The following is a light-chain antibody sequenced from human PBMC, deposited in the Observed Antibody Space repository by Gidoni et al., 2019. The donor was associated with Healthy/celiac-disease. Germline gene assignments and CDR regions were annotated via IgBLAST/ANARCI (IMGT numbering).Light chain of an antibody. CDR3: QSYDSSLSGWV. V-gene: IGLV1-40*01. Sequence: QSVLTQPPSAPGAPGQRVTISCTGSSPNIGAGYDVHWYQQLPGTAPKLLIYGNSNRPSGVPDRFSGSKSGTSASLAITGLQAEDEADYYCQSYDSSLSGWVFGGGTKLTVL. CDR1: SPNIGAGYD. CDR2: GNS. J-gene: IGLJ3*02.